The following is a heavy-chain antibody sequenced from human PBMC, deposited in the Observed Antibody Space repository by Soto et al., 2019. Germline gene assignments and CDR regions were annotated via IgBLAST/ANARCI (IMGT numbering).Heavy chain of an antibody. V-gene: IGHV3-11*01. CDR2: ISSSGNTI. J-gene: IGHJ4*02. Sequence: QVQLVESGGGLVQTSGSLRIACVASGFTFSDYYMSWVRQAPGKGLEWVSYISSSGNTIYYADSVKGRFTISRDNAKNSVYLQMIRLRAEDTALYFCAKMSSENYYDPVFSWGQGTLVTVSS. CDR1: GFTFSDYY. CDR3: AKMSSENYYDPVFS. D-gene: IGHD3-22*01.